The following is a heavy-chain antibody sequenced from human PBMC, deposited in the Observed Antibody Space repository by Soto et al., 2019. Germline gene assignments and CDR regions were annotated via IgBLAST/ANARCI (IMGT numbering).Heavy chain of an antibody. D-gene: IGHD1-26*01. V-gene: IGHV4-4*02. CDR3: APRPIVGGAI. Sequence: QVQLQESGPGLVKPSGTLSLTCAVFGGSISNSNWWTWVRQPPGKGLDWIGEIFHSGSTNYNSSLMGRVTISVDQGNHPFSLKPSSVTAADTAVDYCAPRPIVGGAIWGQGTLVTVSS. J-gene: IGHJ4*02. CDR2: IFHSGST. CDR1: GGSISNSNW.